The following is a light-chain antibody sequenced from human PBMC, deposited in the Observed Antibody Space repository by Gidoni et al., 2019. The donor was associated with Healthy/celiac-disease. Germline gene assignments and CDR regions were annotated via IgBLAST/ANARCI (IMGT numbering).Light chain of an antibody. CDR1: QGISSY. Sequence: DIQMTQSPSSLSASVGDRVTITCRASQGISSYLNWYQQKPGKAPKLLIYAASSLQSGVPSRFRGSGSGTDFTLTISSLQPADFATYYCQQSYSTPRTFGQGTRLEIK. V-gene: IGKV1-39*01. CDR3: QQSYSTPRT. J-gene: IGKJ5*01. CDR2: AAS.